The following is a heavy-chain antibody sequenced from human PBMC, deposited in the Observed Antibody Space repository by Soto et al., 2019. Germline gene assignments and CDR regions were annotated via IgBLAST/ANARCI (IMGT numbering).Heavy chain of an antibody. CDR3: ARVNSGYDLSIPEWNFFDP. D-gene: IGHD5-12*01. J-gene: IGHJ5*02. Sequence: QVQLVQSGAEVKKPGASVKVSCKASGYTFTSYAISWMRQAPGQGLEWMGWISAYNGNTNYAQKLQGRVTMTTDTSTSPAYMELRSLRSDDTAVFYCARVNSGYDLSIPEWNFFDPWGQGTLVTVSS. V-gene: IGHV1-18*01. CDR2: ISAYNGNT. CDR1: GYTFTSYA.